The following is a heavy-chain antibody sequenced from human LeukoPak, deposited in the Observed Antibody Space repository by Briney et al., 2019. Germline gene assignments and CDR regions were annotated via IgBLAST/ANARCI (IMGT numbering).Heavy chain of an antibody. D-gene: IGHD5-24*01. V-gene: IGHV3-30*18. CDR1: GFTFSSYG. J-gene: IGHJ4*02. CDR3: AKDGGGYNFYYFDY. Sequence: PGGSLRLSCAASGFTFSSYGMHWVRQAPGKGLEWVAVISYDGSNKYYADSVKGRFTISRDNSKNTLYLQMNSLRAEDTAVYYCAKDGGGYNFYYFDYWGQGTLVTVSS. CDR2: ISYDGSNK.